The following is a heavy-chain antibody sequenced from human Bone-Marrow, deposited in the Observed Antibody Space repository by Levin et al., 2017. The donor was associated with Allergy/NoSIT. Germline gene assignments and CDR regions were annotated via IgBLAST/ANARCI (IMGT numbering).Heavy chain of an antibody. D-gene: IGHD5-18*01. CDR1: GYAFTTYY. J-gene: IGHJ4*02. CDR2: MNPSGGST. V-gene: IGHV1-46*01. CDR3: VRSVDTALVQSDY. Sequence: ASVKVSCKASGYAFTTYYIHWVRQAPGQGPEWMAIMNPSGGSTTYAQTFQGRLTVTRDTSTTTVDMELSSLRPEDPAVYYCVRSVDTALVQSDYWGQGTLVTVSS.